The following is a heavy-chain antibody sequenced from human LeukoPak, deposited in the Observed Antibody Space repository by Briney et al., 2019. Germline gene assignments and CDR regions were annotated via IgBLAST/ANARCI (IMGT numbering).Heavy chain of an antibody. J-gene: IGHJ4*02. D-gene: IGHD6-19*01. CDR2: LSGSGDNT. CDR1: GFTYNRYA. Sequence: GGSLRLSCAASGFTYNRYAMSWVRKAQGKGLEWVSGLSGSGDNTYYADSVKGRSTISRDNSKNTLYLEMNSLRAEDTAVYYCAKGDIAVAGIDSFDYWGQGTLVTVSS. CDR3: AKGDIAVAGIDSFDY. V-gene: IGHV3-23*01.